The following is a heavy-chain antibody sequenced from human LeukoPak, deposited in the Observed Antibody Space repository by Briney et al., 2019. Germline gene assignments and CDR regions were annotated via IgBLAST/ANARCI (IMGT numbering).Heavy chain of an antibody. Sequence: PSETLSLTCTVSGAFSSRFYWSWVRQSPGKGLEWIGNIFFSVHSNYNPSLTGRVTISPDTSKSQFSLKMTSVTAADTALYYCARIDPLGYFDQWGQGTLVTVSS. CDR1: GAFSSRFY. CDR3: ARIDPLGYFDQ. CDR2: IFFSVHS. V-gene: IGHV4-59*13. J-gene: IGHJ4*02.